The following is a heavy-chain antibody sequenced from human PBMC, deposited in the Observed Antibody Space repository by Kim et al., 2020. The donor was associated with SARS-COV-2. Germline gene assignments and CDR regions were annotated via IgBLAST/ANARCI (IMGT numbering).Heavy chain of an antibody. CDR3: ARRVAARQLLDP. D-gene: IGHD6-6*01. J-gene: IGHJ5*02. V-gene: IGHV1-8*01. Sequence: ASVKVSCKASGYTFTNDEIYWLRQAPGQGLVWVGWVNPNNANAGYAQTFKGRITLTSDTSINTAYMELSSLRSDDSAIYYCARRVAARQLLDPWGQGTLATVSS. CDR1: GYTFTNDE. CDR2: VNPNNANA.